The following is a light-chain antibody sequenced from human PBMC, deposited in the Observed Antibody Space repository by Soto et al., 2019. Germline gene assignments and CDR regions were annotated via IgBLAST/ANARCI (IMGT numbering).Light chain of an antibody. CDR3: QQTYSSLTCT. CDR2: AAS. CDR1: QPITNY. Sequence: DIQVTQSPSSLSASVGDRVSFTCRASQPITNYLNWYQRKPGKAPKLLIYAASFLQSGVPSRFSGSGFGTDFTLTISSLKPEDFSTYYCQQTYSSLTCTFGQGTKGEV. J-gene: IGKJ1*01. V-gene: IGKV1-39*01.